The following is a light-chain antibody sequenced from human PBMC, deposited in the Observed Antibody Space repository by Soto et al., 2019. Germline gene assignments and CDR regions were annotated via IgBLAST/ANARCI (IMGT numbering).Light chain of an antibody. V-gene: IGLV2-14*03. CDR2: DVN. J-gene: IGLJ1*01. CDR3: CSYTSSSTHV. CDR1: SSDVGGYNF. Sequence: QSALTQPASVSGSPGQSITISCTGTSSDVGGYNFVSWYQQHPGKVPKLMIFDVNRRPSGVSDRFSGSKSGNTASLTISGLQAEDEGHYYCCSYTSSSTHVFGSGTKLTVL.